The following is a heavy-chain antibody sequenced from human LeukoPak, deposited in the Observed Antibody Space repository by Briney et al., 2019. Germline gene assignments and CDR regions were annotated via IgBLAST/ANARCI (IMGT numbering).Heavy chain of an antibody. CDR1: GFTVSSNY. CDR2: IYSGGST. J-gene: IGHJ4*02. Sequence: QSGGSLRLSCAASGFTVSSNYMSWVRQAPGKGLEWVSVIYSGGSTYYADSVKGRFTISRDNSKNTLYLQMNSLRAENTAVYYCARIGEDGENDYWGQGTLVTVSS. V-gene: IGHV3-53*01. D-gene: IGHD3-10*01. CDR3: ARIGEDGENDY.